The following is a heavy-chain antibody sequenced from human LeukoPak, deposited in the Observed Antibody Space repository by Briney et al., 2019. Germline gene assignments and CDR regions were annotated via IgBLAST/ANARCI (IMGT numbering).Heavy chain of an antibody. V-gene: IGHV3-11*01. CDR3: ARGRCSSTSCYASDAFDI. CDR1: GFTFSDYY. J-gene: IGHJ3*02. D-gene: IGHD2-2*01. Sequence: PGGSLRLSCAASGFTFSDYYMSWIRQAPGKGVEWVSYISSSGSTIYYADSVKGRFTISRDNAKNSLYLQMNSLRAEDMAVYYCARGRCSSTSCYASDAFDIWGQGTMVTVSS. CDR2: ISSSGSTI.